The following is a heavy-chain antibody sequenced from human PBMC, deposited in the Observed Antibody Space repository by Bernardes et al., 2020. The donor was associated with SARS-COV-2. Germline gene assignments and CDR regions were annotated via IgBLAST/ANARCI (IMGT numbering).Heavy chain of an antibody. V-gene: IGHV4-39*07. Sequence: SETLSLTCTVSGGSISSSSYYWGWIRQPPGKGLEWIGSIYYSGSTYYNPSLKSRVTISVDTSKNQFSLKLSSVTAADTAVYYCARGAPITGTTYGFDPWGQGTLVTVSS. CDR3: ARGAPITGTTYGFDP. CDR1: GGSISSSSYY. J-gene: IGHJ5*02. D-gene: IGHD1-7*01. CDR2: IYYSGST.